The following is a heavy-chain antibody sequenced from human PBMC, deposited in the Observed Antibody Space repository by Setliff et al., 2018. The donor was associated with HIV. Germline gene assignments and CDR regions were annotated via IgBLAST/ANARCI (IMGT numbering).Heavy chain of an antibody. CDR3: AREGLRIAAAGYNWFDS. D-gene: IGHD6-13*01. CDR1: GGSISSGSYY. J-gene: IGHJ5*01. V-gene: IGHV4-61*09. Sequence: SETLSLTCTVSGGSISSGSYYWSWFRQPAGKGLEWIGHIYTTGSTTYNPSLKSRVTISVDPSKNQFSLKLNSVTAADTALYYCAREGLRIAAAGYNWFDSWGLGTLVTVSS. CDR2: IYTTGST.